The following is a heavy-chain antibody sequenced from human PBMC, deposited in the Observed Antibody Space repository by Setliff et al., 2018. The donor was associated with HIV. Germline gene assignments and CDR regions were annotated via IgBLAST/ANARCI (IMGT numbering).Heavy chain of an antibody. CDR2: IYGSGST. V-gene: IGHV4-4*08. CDR1: GGSISSYY. Sequence: PSETLSLTCTVSGGSISSYYWSWIRQPPGKGLEWIGYIYGSGSTNYNPSLKSRVAISADTSKNQFSLKLSSVTAADTAMYYCAREEPGADWGQGTLVTVS. D-gene: IGHD1-1*01. J-gene: IGHJ4*02. CDR3: AREEPGAD.